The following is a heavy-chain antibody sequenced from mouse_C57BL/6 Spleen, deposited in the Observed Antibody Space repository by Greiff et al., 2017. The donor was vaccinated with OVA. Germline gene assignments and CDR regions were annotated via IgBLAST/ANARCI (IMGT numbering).Heavy chain of an antibody. J-gene: IGHJ2*01. CDR1: GYTFTSYW. V-gene: IGHV1-55*01. CDR3: ARGLRRTEDYFDY. Sequence: VKLQQPGAELVKPGASVKMSCKASGYTFTSYWITWVKQRPGQGLEWIGDIYPGSGSTNYNEKFKSKATLTVDTSSSTAYMQLSSLTSEDSAVYYCARGLRRTEDYFDYWGQGTTLTVSS. CDR2: IYPGSGST. D-gene: IGHD2-4*01.